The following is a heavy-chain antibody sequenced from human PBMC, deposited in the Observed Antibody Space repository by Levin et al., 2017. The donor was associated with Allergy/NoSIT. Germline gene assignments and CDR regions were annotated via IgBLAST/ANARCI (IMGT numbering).Heavy chain of an antibody. CDR3: ARQRVAYYGMDV. CDR1: GYTFTNYY. CDR2: INPTGGST. D-gene: IGHD2-15*01. V-gene: IGHV1-46*01. Sequence: AASVKVSCKASGYTFTNYYMHWVRQAPGQGLEWMGIINPTGGSTTYAQKFQGRVTMTRDTSTSTVYMDLSSLRSEDTAVYYCARQRVAYYGMDVWGQGTTVTVSS. J-gene: IGHJ6*02.